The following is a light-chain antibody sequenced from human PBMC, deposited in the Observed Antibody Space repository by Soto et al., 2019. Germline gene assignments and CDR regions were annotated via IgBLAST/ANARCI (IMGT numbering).Light chain of an antibody. Sequence: DLQMTQSPSSLSGSVGDRVTVTWRASQSISSYLSWYQQKPGKAPKLLIYAASSLQSGVPSRFSGSGSGTDFTLTINSLQPEDFATYYCQQSYSTPPTFGQGTKVDIK. CDR2: AAS. CDR1: QSISSY. V-gene: IGKV1-39*01. J-gene: IGKJ1*01. CDR3: QQSYSTPPT.